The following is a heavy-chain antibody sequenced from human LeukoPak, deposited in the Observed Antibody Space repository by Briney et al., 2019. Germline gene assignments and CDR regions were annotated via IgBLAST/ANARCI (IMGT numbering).Heavy chain of an antibody. D-gene: IGHD3-22*01. CDR3: ARGDSSGTPDY. V-gene: IGHV1-69*13. CDR2: IIPIFGTA. CDR1: GGTFNSYA. J-gene: IGHJ4*02. Sequence: ASVKVSCKASGGTFNSYAISWVRQAPGQGLEWMGGIIPIFGTANYAQKFQGRVTITADESTSTAYMELNSLRAEDTAVYYCARGDSSGTPDYWGQGTLVTVSS.